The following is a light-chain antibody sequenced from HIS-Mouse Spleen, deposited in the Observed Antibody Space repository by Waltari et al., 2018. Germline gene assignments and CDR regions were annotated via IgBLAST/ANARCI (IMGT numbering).Light chain of an antibody. V-gene: IGKV2-28*01. CDR3: MQALQTPWT. CDR1: QSLLHSNGYNY. CDR2: LGS. Sequence: DIVMSQSPLSLPVTPGEPASISCRSSQSLLHSNGYNYLHWYLQKPGQSPQLLIYLGSNRASGVPDRFSSSGSGTDFTLKISRVEAEDVGVYYCMQALQTPWTFGQGTKLEIK. J-gene: IGKJ2*01.